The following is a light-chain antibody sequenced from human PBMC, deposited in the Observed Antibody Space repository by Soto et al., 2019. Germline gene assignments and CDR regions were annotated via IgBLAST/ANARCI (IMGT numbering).Light chain of an antibody. J-gene: IGLJ2*01. CDR3: SSYTTIKTVV. V-gene: IGLV2-14*01. Sequence: QSALTQPASVSGSPGQSITISCTGTSSDVGAYNYVSWYQQYPGKAPKLIIYGVTNRPSGVSNRFSGSKSGNTASLTISGLQAEDEADYHCSSYTTIKTVVFGGGTKVTVL. CDR1: SSDVGAYNY. CDR2: GVT.